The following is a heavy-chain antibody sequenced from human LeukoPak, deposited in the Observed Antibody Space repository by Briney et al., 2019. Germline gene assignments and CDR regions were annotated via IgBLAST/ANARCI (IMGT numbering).Heavy chain of an antibody. Sequence: SETLSLTCTVSGGSISSYYWSWIRQPPGKGLEWIGYIYYSGSTNYNPSLKSRVTISVDTSKNQFSLKLSSVTAADTAVYYCARDGNSGDFGYWGQGTLVTVSS. CDR3: ARDGNSGDFGY. CDR1: GGSISSYY. CDR2: IYYSGST. J-gene: IGHJ4*02. V-gene: IGHV4-59*01. D-gene: IGHD5-18*01.